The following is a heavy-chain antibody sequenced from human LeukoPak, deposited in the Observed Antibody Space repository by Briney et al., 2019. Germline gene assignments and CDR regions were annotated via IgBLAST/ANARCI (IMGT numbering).Heavy chain of an antibody. V-gene: IGHV4-59*08. CDR2: IYYSGST. J-gene: IGHJ4*02. Sequence: SGTLSLTCTVSGGSISSYYWSWIRQPPGKGLEWIGYIYYSGSTNYNPSLKSRVTISVDTSKNQFSLKLSSVTAADTAVYYCAATYYYDSSGYVGDYWGQGTLVTVSS. CDR3: AATYYYDSSGYVGDY. CDR1: GGSISSYY. D-gene: IGHD3-22*01.